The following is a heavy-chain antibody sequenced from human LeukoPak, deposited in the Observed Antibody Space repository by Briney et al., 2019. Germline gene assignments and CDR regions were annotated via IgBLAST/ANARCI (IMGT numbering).Heavy chain of an antibody. CDR2: IYYSGST. D-gene: IGHD2-15*01. CDR1: GGSISSGDYY. V-gene: IGHV4-31*03. Sequence: SQTLSLTCTVSGGSISSGDYYWSWIRQHPGKGLEWIGYIYYSGSTYYNPSLKGRVTISVDTSKNQFSLKLSSVTAADTAVYYCARGHRRGPSPDDAFDIWGQGTMVTVSS. J-gene: IGHJ3*02. CDR3: ARGHRRGPSPDDAFDI.